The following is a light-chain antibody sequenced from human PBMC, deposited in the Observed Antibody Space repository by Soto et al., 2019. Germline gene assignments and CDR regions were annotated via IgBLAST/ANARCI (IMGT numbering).Light chain of an antibody. CDR2: GAS. Sequence: EIVLTQSPGTLSLSPGERATLSCRASQSVSSSYLAWYQQKPGQAPRVLINGASSRATGIPDRFSGSGSGTDFTLTISRLEPEDFAVYYCQQYDSSPRTFGQGTKVEIK. J-gene: IGKJ1*01. CDR1: QSVSSSY. CDR3: QQYDSSPRT. V-gene: IGKV3-20*01.